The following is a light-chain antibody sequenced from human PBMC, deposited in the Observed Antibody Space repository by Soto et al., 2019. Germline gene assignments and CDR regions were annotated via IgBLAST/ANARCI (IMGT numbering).Light chain of an antibody. CDR2: LGS. Sequence: DIVMTQSPLSLPVTPGEPASISCRSSQSLLHSNGYNYLDWYLQTPGQSPQLLIYLGSNRGSGVTDRFSGSGSGRDFTLKISRVEAEDVGVYYCMQALQTPHFDPGTKVDIK. V-gene: IGKV2-28*01. J-gene: IGKJ3*01. CDR1: QSLLHSNGYNY. CDR3: MQALQTPH.